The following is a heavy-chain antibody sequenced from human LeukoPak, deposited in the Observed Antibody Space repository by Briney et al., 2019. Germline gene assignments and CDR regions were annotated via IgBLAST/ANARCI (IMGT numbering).Heavy chain of an antibody. CDR1: GYNFPSYG. V-gene: IGHV1-18*01. Sequence: ASVKVSCKASGYNFPSYGINWVRQAPGQGLEWMGWIRPHTGETNSAQRFQDRVTMTTDTSTTTAYMELRSLRFDDTAVYYCARDRGGKGSAIFYWGQGSLVPVSS. CDR2: IRPHTGET. D-gene: IGHD2-2*01. CDR3: ARDRGGKGSAIFY. J-gene: IGHJ4*02.